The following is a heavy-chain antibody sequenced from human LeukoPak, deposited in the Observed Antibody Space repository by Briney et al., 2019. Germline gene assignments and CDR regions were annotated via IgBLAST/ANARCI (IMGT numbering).Heavy chain of an antibody. V-gene: IGHV3-48*03. CDR2: ISSSGSTI. Sequence: GGSLRLSCAASGFTFSSYEMNWVRQAPGKGLEWVSYISSSGSTIYYADSVKGRFTISRDNAKNSLYLQMNSLRAEDTAVYYCARGAYYDFWSGYPNWFDPWGQGTLVTVSS. CDR3: ARGAYYDFWSGYPNWFDP. CDR1: GFTFSSYE. J-gene: IGHJ5*02. D-gene: IGHD3-3*01.